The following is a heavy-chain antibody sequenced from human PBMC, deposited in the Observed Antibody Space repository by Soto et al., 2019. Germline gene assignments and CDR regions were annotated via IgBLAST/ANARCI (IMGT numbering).Heavy chain of an antibody. CDR2: IDPSDSYT. J-gene: IGHJ2*01. CDR3: ARGDTALSYWYFDL. D-gene: IGHD5-18*01. CDR1: GYSFTSHW. V-gene: IGHV5-10-1*01. Sequence: EVQLVQSGAVVKKPGESLRISCKGSGYSFTSHWISWVRQMPGKGLEWMGRIDPSDSYTSYSPSFQGHVTISADKSISTVYLQWSSLKASDTATYYCARGDTALSYWYFDLWGRGTLVTVSS.